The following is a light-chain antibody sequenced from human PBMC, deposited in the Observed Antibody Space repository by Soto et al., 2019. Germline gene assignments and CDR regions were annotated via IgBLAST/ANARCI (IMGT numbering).Light chain of an antibody. CDR3: SSYTSSSTRV. J-gene: IGLJ1*01. V-gene: IGLV1-44*01. CDR2: GNN. CDR1: RSNIGSNS. Sequence: QSVLTQPPSTSGTPGQRVTISCSGSRSNIGSNSVNWYQQLPGTAPKLLIYGNNQRPSGVSNRFSGSKSGNTASLTISGLQAEDEADYYCSSYTSSSTRVFGTGTKLTVL.